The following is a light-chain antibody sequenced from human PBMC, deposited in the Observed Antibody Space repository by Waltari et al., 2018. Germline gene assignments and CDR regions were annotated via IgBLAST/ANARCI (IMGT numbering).Light chain of an antibody. CDR2: EAT. J-gene: IGLJ2*01. Sequence: QSALTQPASVSGSLGQSITLSYTGTSNDIGTYNLVSWYQQKPGKVPRLIIYEATKRPSGISDRFSGSKSGNTASLTISGLQTDDEADFFCCSYSSTRNLVFGGGTKLSVL. CDR1: SNDIGTYNL. V-gene: IGLV2-23*01. CDR3: CSYSSTRNLV.